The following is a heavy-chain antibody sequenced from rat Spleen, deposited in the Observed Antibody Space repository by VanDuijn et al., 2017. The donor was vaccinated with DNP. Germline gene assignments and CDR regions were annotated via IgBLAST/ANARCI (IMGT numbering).Heavy chain of an antibody. CDR2: ISYDGSST. V-gene: IGHV5-7*01. J-gene: IGHJ2*01. Sequence: EVQLVESGGGLVHPGRSLKLSCAGSGFTFSDYNMVWVRQAPKKGLEWVATISYDGSSTNYRDSVKGRFTISRDNAKSTLYLQMDSLRSEDTATYYCARPDYWSQGVMVTVSS. CDR1: GFTFSDYN. CDR3: ARPDY.